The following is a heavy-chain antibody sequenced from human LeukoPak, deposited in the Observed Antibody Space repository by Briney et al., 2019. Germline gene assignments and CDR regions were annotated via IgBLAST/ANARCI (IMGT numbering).Heavy chain of an antibody. D-gene: IGHD6-19*01. CDR2: ISWDGGST. CDR3: AKDMGWAVAGTGFDP. Sequence: GGSLRLSCAASGFTFDDYTMHWVRQAPGKGLEWVSLISWDGGSTYYADSVKGRFTISRDNSKNSLYLQMNNLRTEDTALYYCAKDMGWAVAGTGFDPWGQGTLVTVSS. CDR1: GFTFDDYT. V-gene: IGHV3-43*01. J-gene: IGHJ5*02.